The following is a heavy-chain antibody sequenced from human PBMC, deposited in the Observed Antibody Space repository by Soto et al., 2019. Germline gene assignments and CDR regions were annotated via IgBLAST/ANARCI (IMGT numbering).Heavy chain of an antibody. CDR3: ARQLKVRYFDWLLHFDY. CDR2: IYYSGST. D-gene: IGHD3-9*01. V-gene: IGHV4-39*01. J-gene: IGHJ4*02. Sequence: SETLSLTCTVSGGSISSSSYYWGWIRQPPGKGLEWIGSIYYSGSTYYNPSLKSRVTISVDTSKNQFSLKLSSVTAADTAVYYCARQLKVRYFDWLLHFDYWGQGTLVTVSS. CDR1: GGSISSSSYY.